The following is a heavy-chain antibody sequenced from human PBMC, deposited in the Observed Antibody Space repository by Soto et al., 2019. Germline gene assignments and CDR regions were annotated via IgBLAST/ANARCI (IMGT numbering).Heavy chain of an antibody. V-gene: IGHV4-31*03. D-gene: IGHD2-15*01. CDR2: IYYSGTT. J-gene: IGHJ6*02. CDR3: ARGPKDLGGSFYYGMDV. CDR1: GGSIRSDGFY. Sequence: PSETLSLTCTVSGGSIRSDGFYWTWVRHLPGKGLEWVGFIYYSGTTYYNPSLKSRITISMDSSQNHFSLRLYSVTAADMAVYYCARGPKDLGGSFYYGMDVWGPGTTVTVSS.